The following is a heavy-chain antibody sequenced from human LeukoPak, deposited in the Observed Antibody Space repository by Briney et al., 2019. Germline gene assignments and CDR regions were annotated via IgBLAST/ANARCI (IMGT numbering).Heavy chain of an antibody. J-gene: IGHJ4*02. Sequence: GGSLRLSCAASGFTFSSYWMSWVRQAPGKGLEWVSHIKQDGGEKYYVDSVKGRFTISRDNAKNSLYLQMNSLRAEDTAVYYCARGQTTVTNWGQGTLVTVSS. CDR2: IKQDGGEK. V-gene: IGHV3-7*03. CDR1: GFTFSSYW. CDR3: ARGQTTVTN. D-gene: IGHD4-17*01.